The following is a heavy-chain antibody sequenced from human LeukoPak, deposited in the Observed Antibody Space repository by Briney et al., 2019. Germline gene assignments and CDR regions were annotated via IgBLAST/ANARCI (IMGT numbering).Heavy chain of an antibody. Sequence: ASVKVSCKASGGTFSSYAISWVRQAPGQGLEWMGRIIPILGIANYAQKFQGRVTMTRDTSTSTVYMELSSLRSEDTAVYYCASHSSSWYVFYFDYWGQGTLVTVSS. CDR3: ASHSSSWYVFYFDY. CDR2: IIPILGIA. CDR1: GGTFSSYA. D-gene: IGHD6-13*01. V-gene: IGHV1-69*04. J-gene: IGHJ4*02.